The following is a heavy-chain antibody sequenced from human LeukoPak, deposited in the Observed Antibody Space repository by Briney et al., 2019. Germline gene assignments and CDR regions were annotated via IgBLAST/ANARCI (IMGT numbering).Heavy chain of an antibody. CDR1: GGSISSSSYY. Sequence: PSETLSLTCTVSGGSISSSSYYWGWILQPPGKGLEWIGSTYYSGSTYYNPSLKSRVTISVDTSKNQFSLKLSSVTAADTAVYYCARDSWGGYVGGPPRYGMDVWGQGTTVTVSS. D-gene: IGHD5-12*01. CDR3: ARDSWGGYVGGPPRYGMDV. CDR2: TYYSGST. V-gene: IGHV4-39*07. J-gene: IGHJ6*02.